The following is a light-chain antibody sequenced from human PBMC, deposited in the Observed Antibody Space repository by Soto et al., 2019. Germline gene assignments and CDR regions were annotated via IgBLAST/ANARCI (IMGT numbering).Light chain of an antibody. V-gene: IGKV3-11*01. CDR1: QSVSSY. J-gene: IGKJ1*01. CDR3: QQRSNWPGT. CDR2: DAS. Sequence: EIVLTQSPATLSLSPGERATLSCRASQSVSSYLAWYQQKPGQAPRLLIYDASNRATGIPARFSGSGSGTDCTLTISSLEPEDFAVYYCQQRSNWPGTFGQGTKVDIK.